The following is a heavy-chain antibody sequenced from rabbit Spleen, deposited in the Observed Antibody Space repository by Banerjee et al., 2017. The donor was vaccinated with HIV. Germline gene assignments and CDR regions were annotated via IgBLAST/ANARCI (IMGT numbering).Heavy chain of an antibody. CDR3: VREVAAKFGL. V-gene: IGHV1S7*01. J-gene: IGHJ4*01. CDR1: GFSFSSYG. Sequence: QSLEESGGDLVKPGASLTLTCTASGFSFSSYGVSWVRQAPGKGLEWIGYIDPVFGITYYANWVNGRFSISSHNAQNTLFLQLNSLTAADTATYFCVREVAAKFGLWGQGTLVTVS. CDR2: IDPVFGIT. D-gene: IGHD4-1*01.